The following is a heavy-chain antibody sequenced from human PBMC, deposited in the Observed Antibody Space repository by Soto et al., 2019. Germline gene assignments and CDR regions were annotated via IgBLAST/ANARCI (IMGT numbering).Heavy chain of an antibody. V-gene: IGHV4-39*01. Sequence: SETLSLTCTVCGGSISSSSYYWGWIRQPPGKGLEWIGSIYYSGSTYYNPSLKSRVTISVDTSKNQFSLKLSSVTAADTAVYYCATTTRLERYDYVWGSHYYYYGMDVWGQGTTVTVSS. CDR1: GGSISSSSYY. CDR2: IYYSGST. D-gene: IGHD3-16*01. J-gene: IGHJ6*02. CDR3: ATTTRLERYDYVWGSHYYYYGMDV.